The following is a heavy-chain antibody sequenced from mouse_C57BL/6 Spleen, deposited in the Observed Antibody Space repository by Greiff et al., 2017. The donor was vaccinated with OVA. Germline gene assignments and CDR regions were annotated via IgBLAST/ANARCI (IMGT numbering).Heavy chain of an antibody. CDR1: GYTFTSYT. Sequence: QVQLKESGAELARPGASVKMSCKASGYTFTSYTMHWVKQRPGQGLEWIGYINPSSGYTKYNQKFKDKATLTADKSSSTAYMQLSSLTSEDSAVYYCARGWDRAMDYWGQGTSVTVSS. D-gene: IGHD4-1*01. CDR3: ARGWDRAMDY. V-gene: IGHV1-4*01. CDR2: INPSSGYT. J-gene: IGHJ4*01.